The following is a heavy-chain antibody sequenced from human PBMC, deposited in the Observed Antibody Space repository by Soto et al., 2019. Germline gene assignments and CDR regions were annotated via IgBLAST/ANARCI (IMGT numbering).Heavy chain of an antibody. D-gene: IGHD3-16*01. J-gene: IGHJ4*02. CDR3: ARRWGDYFDY. Sequence: TLSLTCTVSGGSISSYYWSWIRQPPGKGLEWIGYIYYSGSTNYNPSLKSRVTISVDTSKNQFSLKLSSVTAADTAVYYCARRWGDYFDYWGQGTLVTVSS. CDR2: IYYSGST. V-gene: IGHV4-59*08. CDR1: GGSISSYY.